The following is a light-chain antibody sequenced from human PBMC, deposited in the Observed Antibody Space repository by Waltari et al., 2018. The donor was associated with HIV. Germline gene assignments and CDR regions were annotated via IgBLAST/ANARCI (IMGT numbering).Light chain of an antibody. Sequence: QSALTQPASVSGSPGQSVTISCTGTSSDIGGYNYVSWYQQHPGKAPKLIISEVSNRPSGVSDRFSGSKSGNTASLTISGLQAEDEADYYCCSYTSTTAFDVFGTGTRVSGL. V-gene: IGLV2-14*01. CDR1: SSDIGGYNY. J-gene: IGLJ1*01. CDR2: EVS. CDR3: CSYTSTTAFDV.